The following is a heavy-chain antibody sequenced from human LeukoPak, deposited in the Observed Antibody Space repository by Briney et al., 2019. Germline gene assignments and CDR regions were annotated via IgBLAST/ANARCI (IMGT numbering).Heavy chain of an antibody. CDR1: GFTFSSYA. V-gene: IGHV3-30-3*01. Sequence: PGGSLRLSCAASGFTFSSYAMHWVRQAPGKGLEWVAVTSYDGSNKYYADSVKGRFTISRDNSKNTLYLQMNSLRAEDTAVYYCARDLYYDLVEWGAFDIWGQGTMVTVSS. J-gene: IGHJ3*02. CDR3: ARDLYYDLVEWGAFDI. D-gene: IGHD3-22*01. CDR2: TSYDGSNK.